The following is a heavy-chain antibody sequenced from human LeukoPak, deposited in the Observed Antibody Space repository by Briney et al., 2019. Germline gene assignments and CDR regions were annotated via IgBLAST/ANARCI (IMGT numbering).Heavy chain of an antibody. CDR2: IYSSDGST. V-gene: IGHV1-46*01. CDR3: ARDQEAFDY. CDR1: GYSFTSNY. Sequence: ASVKVSCKASGYSFTSNYIHWVRQAPGQGLEWMGMIYSSDGSTSYAQKFQGRVTVTRDTSTSTVHVELSGLRSEDTAVYYCARDQEAFDYWGQGTLVTVSS. J-gene: IGHJ4*02.